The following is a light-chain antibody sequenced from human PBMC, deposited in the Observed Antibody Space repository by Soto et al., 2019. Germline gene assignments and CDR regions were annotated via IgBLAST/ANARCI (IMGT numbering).Light chain of an antibody. CDR1: QSVSSSY. V-gene: IGKV3-20*01. Sequence: EIVLAQSPGTLSLSPGERATLSCRASQSVSSSYLAWYQQKPGQAPRLLIYDASSRATGIPDTFSGSGSGTDFTLTISRLEPEDFAVYYCQLYGSSPRTFGQGTKVEIK. J-gene: IGKJ1*01. CDR2: DAS. CDR3: QLYGSSPRT.